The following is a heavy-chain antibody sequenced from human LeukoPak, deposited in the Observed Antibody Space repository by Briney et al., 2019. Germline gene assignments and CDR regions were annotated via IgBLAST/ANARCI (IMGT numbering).Heavy chain of an antibody. D-gene: IGHD1-26*01. Sequence: PGGSLRLSCAASGFTFSSYSMNWVRQAPGKGLEWVSSISSSSSHIYYADSVKGRFTISRDNAKNSLYLQMNSLRAEDTAVYYCARDTVVRGSYRGWWFDPWGQGTLVTVSS. CDR1: GFTFSSYS. V-gene: IGHV3-21*01. CDR3: ARDTVVRGSYRGWWFDP. CDR2: ISSSSSHI. J-gene: IGHJ5*02.